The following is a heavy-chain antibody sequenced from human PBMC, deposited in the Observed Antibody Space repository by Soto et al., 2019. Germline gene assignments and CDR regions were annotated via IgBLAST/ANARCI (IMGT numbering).Heavy chain of an antibody. D-gene: IGHD6-13*01. Sequence: QVQLQESGPGLVKPSQTLSLICTVSGGSINSGGYYWNWIRQHPGKGLEWIGYIYYSGSTYYNPFLRSRVTISADTSENQCSLKLSAVTAAAPAAYFCAWGYRQSGYSSSWVFDYWGQGTLVNVSS. CDR2: IYYSGST. CDR3: AWGYRQSGYSSSWVFDY. CDR1: GGSINSGGYY. J-gene: IGHJ4*02. V-gene: IGHV4-31*03.